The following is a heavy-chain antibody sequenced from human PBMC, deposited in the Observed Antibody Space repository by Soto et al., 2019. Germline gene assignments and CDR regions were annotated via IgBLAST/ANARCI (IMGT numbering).Heavy chain of an antibody. V-gene: IGHV3-7*01. CDR3: ASEFGDHLKFFDY. J-gene: IGHJ4*02. CDR2: IRQDGGEQ. Sequence: LRLSCAASGFTFSSYSMNWVRQAPGKGLEWVANIRQDGGEQNSVDSVKGRFTVSRDNAKNSVYLQMNGLRAEDTAVYYCASEFGDHLKFFDYWGQGTLVTVSS. CDR1: GFTFSSYS. D-gene: IGHD2-21*02.